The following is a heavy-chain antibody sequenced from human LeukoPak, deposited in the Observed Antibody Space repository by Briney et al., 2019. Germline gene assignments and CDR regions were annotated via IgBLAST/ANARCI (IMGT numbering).Heavy chain of an antibody. J-gene: IGHJ4*02. CDR2: ISGSGGST. D-gene: IGHD3-16*02. V-gene: IGHV3-23*01. Sequence: PGGSLRLSCAASGFTFSSYAMSWVRQAPGKGLEWVSAISGSGGSTYYADSVKGRFTISRDNSKNTLYLQMNSLRAEDTAVYYCAKSVTYYDYIWGSYRFHPFDYWGQGTLVTVSS. CDR1: GFTFSSYA. CDR3: AKSVTYYDYIWGSYRFHPFDY.